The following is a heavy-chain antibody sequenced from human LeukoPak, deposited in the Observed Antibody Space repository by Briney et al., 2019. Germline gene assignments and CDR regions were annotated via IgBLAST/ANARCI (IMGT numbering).Heavy chain of an antibody. CDR3: AAADNGDYRNDAFDI. V-gene: IGHV1-58*02. CDR2: IVVGSGNT. Sequence: SVKVSCKTSGFTFTYSAMQWVRQAPGQCLEWIGWIVVGSGNTNYAQKFQGRVTITRDMSTSTAYMELSSLRSEDTAVYYCAAADNGDYRNDAFDIWGQGTMVTVSS. CDR1: GFTFTYSA. D-gene: IGHD4-17*01. J-gene: IGHJ3*02.